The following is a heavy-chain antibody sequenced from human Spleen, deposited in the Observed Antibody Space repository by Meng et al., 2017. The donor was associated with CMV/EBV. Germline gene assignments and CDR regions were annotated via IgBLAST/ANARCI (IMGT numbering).Heavy chain of an antibody. V-gene: IGHV3-23*01. Sequence: GESLKISCAASGFTFSSYAMSWVRQAPGKGLEWVSTISGSSSSTYYADSVKGRFSISRDNSKNTLYLQMNSLRVEDTAVYYCAKYVVTATRGAFDYWGQGTLVTVSS. CDR3: AKYVVTATRGAFDY. CDR2: ISGSSSST. J-gene: IGHJ4*02. CDR1: GFTFSSYA. D-gene: IGHD2-15*01.